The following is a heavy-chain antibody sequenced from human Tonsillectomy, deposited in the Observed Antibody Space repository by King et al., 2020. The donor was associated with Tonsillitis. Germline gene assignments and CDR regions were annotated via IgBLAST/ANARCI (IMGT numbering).Heavy chain of an antibody. CDR1: GGSISDYN. D-gene: IGHD3-9*01. J-gene: IGHJ3*02. V-gene: IGHV4-59*01. CDR2: IHYSGST. CDR3: ARERSGPLDGFDI. Sequence: QVQLQESGPGLVKPSESLSLTCTVSGGSISDYNWSWIRQPPGKGLEWIGYIHYSGSTNSNPSLKRRVTMSVETSKKPFSLIVNSVTAADTAVYYCARERSGPLDGFDIWGQGTRVTVSS.